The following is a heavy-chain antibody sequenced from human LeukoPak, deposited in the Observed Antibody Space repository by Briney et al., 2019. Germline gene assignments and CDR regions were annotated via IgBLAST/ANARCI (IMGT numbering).Heavy chain of an antibody. D-gene: IGHD1-26*01. CDR1: GGSISSYY. CDR3: ARRMKGSGSYYYFDY. CDR2: IYYSGST. Sequence: SETLSLTCTVSGGSISSYYWSWIRQPPGKGLEWIGYIYYSGSTNYNPSLKNRVTISVDTSKNQFSLKLSSVTAADTAVYYCARRMKGSGSYYYFDYWGQGTLVTVSS. J-gene: IGHJ4*02. V-gene: IGHV4-59*08.